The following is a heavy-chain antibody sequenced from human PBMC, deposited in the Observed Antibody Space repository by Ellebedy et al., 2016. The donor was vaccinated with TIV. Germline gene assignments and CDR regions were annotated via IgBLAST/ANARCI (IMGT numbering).Heavy chain of an antibody. J-gene: IGHJ4*02. V-gene: IGHV3-23*01. Sequence: GESLKISCAASGFDFSRHAMAWVRLAPGKGLEWVSAISGDDDRAYYADSVQGRFTISRDTSKNTLYLQMDSLRAEDTAVYYCAKDQSNYVDHWGQGTLVTVSS. CDR1: GFDFSRHA. CDR3: AKDQSNYVDH. CDR2: ISGDDDRA.